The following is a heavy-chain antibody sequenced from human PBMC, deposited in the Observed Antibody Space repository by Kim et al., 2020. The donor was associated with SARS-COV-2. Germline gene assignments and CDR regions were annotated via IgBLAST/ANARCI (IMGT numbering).Heavy chain of an antibody. J-gene: IGHJ6*02. V-gene: IGHV4-59*13. CDR1: SDSMSNYY. Sequence: SETLSLTCAVSSDSMSNYYWSWIRQPPGKGLEWIGYIYNSGNTNYNPSLKSRVAISVDTSRKQFSLKLSSVTAADTAVYYCARLKVGGYHPHYSYSGLDVSGQGTTVTVSS. CDR3: ARLKVGGYHPHYSYSGLDV. D-gene: IGHD2-15*01. CDR2: IYNSGNT.